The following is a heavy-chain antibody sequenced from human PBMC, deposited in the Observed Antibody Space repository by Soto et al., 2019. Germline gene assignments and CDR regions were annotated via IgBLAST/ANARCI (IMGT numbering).Heavy chain of an antibody. CDR3: ARHGTTSGWSAMDV. CDR1: GYTFSNYR. Sequence: GDSLQISCKASGYTFSNYRIAWVSPMPGKGLEWLGVIHPGDSDTTYSPSFQGQVTFSADRSIRSAYLQWSTLKASDTGTYYCARHGTTSGWSAMDVWGQGTTVTVSS. D-gene: IGHD2-2*01. V-gene: IGHV5-51*01. CDR2: IHPGDSDT. J-gene: IGHJ6*02.